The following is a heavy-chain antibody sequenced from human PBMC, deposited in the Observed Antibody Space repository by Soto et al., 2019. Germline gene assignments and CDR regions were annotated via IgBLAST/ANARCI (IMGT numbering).Heavy chain of an antibody. CDR3: AREGGSYDSGGFLIRGAFDV. CDR1: GGSISSGDYY. J-gene: IGHJ3*01. CDR2: IHHRGNT. Sequence: QVQLQQSGPGLVKPSQTLSLTCTVSGGSISSGDYYWNWIRQHPEKGLEWIGSIHHRGNTYYSPSLESRINISIDTSKNQFSLMLSSVTAADTAVYYCAREGGSYDSGGFLIRGAFDVWGQGTTVTVSP. D-gene: IGHD3-22*01. V-gene: IGHV4-31*03.